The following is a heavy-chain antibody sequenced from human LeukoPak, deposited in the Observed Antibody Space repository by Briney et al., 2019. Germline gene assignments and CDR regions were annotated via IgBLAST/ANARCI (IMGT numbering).Heavy chain of an antibody. V-gene: IGHV4-30-4*01. Sequence: SETLSLTCTVSGGSISSGDYYWRWIRQPPGKGLEWIGYIYYSGSTYYNPSLKSRVTISVDTSKNQFSLKLSSVPAADTAVYYCARINEWPYYFDYWGQGTLVTVSS. CDR3: ARINEWPYYFDY. D-gene: IGHD3-3*01. CDR1: GGSISSGDYY. J-gene: IGHJ4*02. CDR2: IYYSGST.